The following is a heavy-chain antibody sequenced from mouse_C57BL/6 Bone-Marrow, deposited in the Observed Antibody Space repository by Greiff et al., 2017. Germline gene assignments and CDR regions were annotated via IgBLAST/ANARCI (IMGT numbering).Heavy chain of an antibody. Sequence: VQLKESGTVLARPGASVKMSCKTSGYTFTSYWMHWVKQRPGQGLEWIGAIYPGNSDTSYNQKFKGKAKLTAVTPASTASMELRSLTKEYSAVFYCTRSNGPYSIDYWGQGTTLTVSS. CDR2: IYPGNSDT. J-gene: IGHJ2*01. V-gene: IGHV1-5*01. CDR3: TRSNGPYSIDY. CDR1: GYTFTSYW. D-gene: IGHD3-1*01.